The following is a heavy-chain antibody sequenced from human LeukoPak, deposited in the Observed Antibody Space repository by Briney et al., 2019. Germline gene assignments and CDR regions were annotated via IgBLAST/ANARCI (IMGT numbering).Heavy chain of an antibody. CDR1: GFTFSSYW. J-gene: IGHJ4*02. D-gene: IGHD1-26*01. V-gene: IGHV3-7*01. Sequence: TGGSLRLSCAASGFTFSSYWMTWVRQATGKGLEWMANIRDDGSDKYYVDSVKGRFTISRDNAQNTLLLQMDSLRVEDTAVYYCVRHTRRSPGDYWGQGTLVTVST. CDR2: IRDDGSDK. CDR3: VRHTRRSPGDY.